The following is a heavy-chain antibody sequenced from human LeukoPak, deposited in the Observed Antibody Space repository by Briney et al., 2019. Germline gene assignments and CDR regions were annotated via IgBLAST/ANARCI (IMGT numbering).Heavy chain of an antibody. D-gene: IGHD6-13*01. J-gene: IGHJ4*02. V-gene: IGHV3-48*03. CDR1: GFTFSSYE. Sequence: GGSLRLSCAASGFTFSSYEMNWVRQAPGKGREWVSYISSSGSTIYYADSVKGRFTISRDNAKNSLYLQMNSLRAEDTAVYYCAGSSSWYGPFDYWGQGTLVTVSS. CDR2: ISSSGSTI. CDR3: AGSSSWYGPFDY.